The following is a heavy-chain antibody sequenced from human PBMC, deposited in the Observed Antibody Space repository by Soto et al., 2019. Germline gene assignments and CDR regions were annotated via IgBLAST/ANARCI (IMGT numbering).Heavy chain of an antibody. J-gene: IGHJ4*02. CDR1: GGSISSYY. Sequence: QVQLQESGPGLVKPSETLSLTCTVSGGSISSYYWSWIRQPPGKGLEWIGYIYYSGSTNYNPSLKSRVTISVDTSKNQFSLKLSSVTAADTAVYYCARGLYGDYDFDYWGPGTLVTVSS. V-gene: IGHV4-59*01. D-gene: IGHD4-17*01. CDR3: ARGLYGDYDFDY. CDR2: IYYSGST.